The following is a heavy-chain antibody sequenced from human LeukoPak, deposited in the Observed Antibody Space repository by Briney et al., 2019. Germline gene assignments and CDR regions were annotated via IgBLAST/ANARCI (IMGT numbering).Heavy chain of an antibody. CDR2: IYYSGST. J-gene: IGHJ4*02. D-gene: IGHD6-19*01. CDR1: GGAISSRTYY. Sequence: SETLSLTCTVSGGAISSRTYYWGWIRQPPGKGLESIGSIYYSGSTYYNPSLKSRVTISVDTSKNQFSLKLSSVTAADTAVYYCARHDTSRGWDVDYWGQGTLVTVSS. CDR3: ARHDTSRGWDVDY. V-gene: IGHV4-39*01.